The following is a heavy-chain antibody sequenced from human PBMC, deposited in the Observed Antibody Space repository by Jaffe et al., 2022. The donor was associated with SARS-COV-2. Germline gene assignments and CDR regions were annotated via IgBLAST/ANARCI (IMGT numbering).Heavy chain of an antibody. D-gene: IGHD2-15*01. J-gene: IGHJ5*02. CDR2: ISYDGSNK. Sequence: QVQLVESGGGVVQPGRSLRLSCAASGFTFSSYAMHWVRQAPGKGLEWVAVISYDGSNKYYADSVKGRFTISRDNSKNTLYLQMNSLRAEDTAVYYCARDQVVVAGWFDPWGQGTLVTVSS. CDR3: ARDQVVVAGWFDP. V-gene: IGHV3-30-3*01. CDR1: GFTFSSYA.